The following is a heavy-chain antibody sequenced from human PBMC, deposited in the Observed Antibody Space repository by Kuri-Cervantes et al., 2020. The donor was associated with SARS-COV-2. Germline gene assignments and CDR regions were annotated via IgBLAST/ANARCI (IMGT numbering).Heavy chain of an antibody. CDR3: ARAFLRGGSDY. CDR2: TNTDGSST. Sequence: GGSLRLSCAASGFTFSNYWMHWVLQAPGKGLVWVSRTNTDGSSTSYADSVKGRFTISRDNAKNTLYLQMNSLRAEDTAVYYCARAFLRGGSDYWGQGTPVTVSS. J-gene: IGHJ4*02. D-gene: IGHD1-26*01. CDR1: GFTFSNYW. V-gene: IGHV3-74*01.